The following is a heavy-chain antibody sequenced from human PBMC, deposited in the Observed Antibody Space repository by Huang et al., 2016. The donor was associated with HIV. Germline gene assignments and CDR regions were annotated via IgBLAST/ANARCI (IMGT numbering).Heavy chain of an antibody. CDR1: GITFSTSD. V-gene: IGHV3-30*03. J-gene: IGHJ4*01. CDR3: VLAAAPAF. CDR2: ISSDGRKK. Sequence: QVQLVESGGGVVQPGRSLRLSCAAAGITFSTSDLPWVRQAQGKGLEWVTVISSDGRKKYYADAVKGRFTISRDNSRNTLYLQMNSLRRDDTSVYYCVLAAAPAFWGRGTLVTVSS. D-gene: IGHD6-13*01.